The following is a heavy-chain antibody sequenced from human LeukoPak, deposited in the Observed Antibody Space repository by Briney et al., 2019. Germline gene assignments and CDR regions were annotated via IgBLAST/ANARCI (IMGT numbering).Heavy chain of an antibody. CDR3: ARAWGSRHAFDI. CDR2: IYYSGST. Sequence: PSETLSLTCTVSGGSISSGGYYWSWIRQHPGKGLEWIGYIYYSGSTYYSPSLKSRVTISLDTSKNQFSLKLSSVSAADTAVYYCARAWGSRHAFDIWGQGTMVTVSS. CDR1: GGSISSGGYY. D-gene: IGHD7-27*01. J-gene: IGHJ3*02. V-gene: IGHV4-31*03.